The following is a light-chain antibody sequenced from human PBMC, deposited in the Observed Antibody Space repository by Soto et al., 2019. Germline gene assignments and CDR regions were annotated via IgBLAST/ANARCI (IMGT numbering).Light chain of an antibody. CDR2: GAS. Sequence: EIVMTQSPATLSVSPGETATLSCRASHIVSSNLAWYQQKPGQAPRLLIFGASTRATGIPARFSGSGSGTEFTLPISSLQSEDFEVYYCQQYNNWPRTFGQGTKVEIK. J-gene: IGKJ1*01. CDR3: QQYNNWPRT. CDR1: HIVSSN. V-gene: IGKV3-15*01.